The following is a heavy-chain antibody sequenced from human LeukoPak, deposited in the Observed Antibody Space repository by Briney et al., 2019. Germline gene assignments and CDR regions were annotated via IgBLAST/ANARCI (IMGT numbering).Heavy chain of an antibody. V-gene: IGHV4-4*07. CDR2: IYTSGST. CDR1: GGSISSYY. CDR3: AREGSSCYNVYFDY. J-gene: IGHJ4*02. D-gene: IGHD2-2*02. Sequence: SETLPLTCTVSGGSISSYYWSWIRQPAGKGLEWIGRIYTSGSTNYNPSLKSRVTMSVDTSKNQFSLKLSSVTAADTAVYYCAREGSSCYNVYFDYWGQGTLVTVSS.